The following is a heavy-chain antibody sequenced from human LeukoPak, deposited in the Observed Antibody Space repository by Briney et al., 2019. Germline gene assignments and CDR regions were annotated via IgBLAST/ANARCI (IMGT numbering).Heavy chain of an antibody. J-gene: IGHJ4*02. Sequence: PSETLPLTCTVSGGSISSYYWNWIRQPPGKGLEWIGYIYTSGSTNYNPSLKSRVTISVDTSKNQFSLKLSSVTAADTAVYYCARHNKWELLNFDYWGQGTLVTVSS. CDR3: ARHNKWELLNFDY. V-gene: IGHV4-4*09. CDR2: IYTSGST. D-gene: IGHD1-26*01. CDR1: GGSISSYY.